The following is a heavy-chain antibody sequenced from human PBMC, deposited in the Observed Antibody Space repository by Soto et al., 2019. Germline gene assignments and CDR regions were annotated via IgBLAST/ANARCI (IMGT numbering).Heavy chain of an antibody. CDR1: GGSISSYY. J-gene: IGHJ5*02. D-gene: IGHD6-13*01. Sequence: PSETLSLTCTVSGGSISSYYWSWIRQTPGKGLEWIGYIYYSGSTNYNPSLKSRVTISVDTSKNQFSLKLSSVTAADTAVYYCAGGYSDRSSSSNWFDPWGQGTLVTVSS. CDR2: IYYSGST. CDR3: AGGYSDRSSSSNWFDP. V-gene: IGHV4-59*01.